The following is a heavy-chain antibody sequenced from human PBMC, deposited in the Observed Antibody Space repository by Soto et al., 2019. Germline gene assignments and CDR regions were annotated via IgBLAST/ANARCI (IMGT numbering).Heavy chain of an antibody. D-gene: IGHD3-3*01. CDR2: IYYSGST. CDR3: ARHRRQYYDFWSGYFEPRGGDNWFDS. Sequence: SETLSLTCTVSGGSISSSSYYWGWIRQPPGKGLEWIGSIYYSGSTYYNPSLKSRVTISVDTSKNQFSLKLSSVTAADTAVYYCARHRRQYYDFWSGYFEPRGGDNWFDSRGQGTLVTVSS. V-gene: IGHV4-39*01. J-gene: IGHJ5*01. CDR1: GGSISSSSYY.